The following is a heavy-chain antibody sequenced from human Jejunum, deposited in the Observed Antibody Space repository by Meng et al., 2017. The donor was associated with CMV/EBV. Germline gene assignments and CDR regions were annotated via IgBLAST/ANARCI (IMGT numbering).Heavy chain of an antibody. D-gene: IGHD1/OR15-1a*01. CDR1: GFSVISYW. J-gene: IGHJ6*02. CDR2: INSDGSST. V-gene: IGHV3-74*01. Sequence: CAASGFSVISYWMHWVRQAPGKGLVWVSRINSDGSSTTYADPVKGRFTFSRDNAKNTLYLQMNSLRAEDTAVYYCARANNHAMDVWGQGTTVTVSS. CDR3: ARANNHAMDV.